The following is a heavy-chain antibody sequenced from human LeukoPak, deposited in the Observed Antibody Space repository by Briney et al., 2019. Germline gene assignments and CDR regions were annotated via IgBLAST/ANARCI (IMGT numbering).Heavy chain of an antibody. Sequence: PGGSLRLSCVASGFAFSDYAMNWVRQAPGKGLEWVSTFKTNYNQVYYAESVRGRFTISTDNSKNTAYLQMNSLRVEDTALYYCARSAPEYTRVYFWGQRALFTVSS. CDR1: GFAFSDYA. D-gene: IGHD6-6*01. V-gene: IGHV3-23*05. CDR2: FKTNYNQV. J-gene: IGHJ4*02. CDR3: ARSAPEYTRVYF.